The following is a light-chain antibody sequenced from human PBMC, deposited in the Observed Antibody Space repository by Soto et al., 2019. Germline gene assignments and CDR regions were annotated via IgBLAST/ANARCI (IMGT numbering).Light chain of an antibody. Sequence: DIQMTQSPSSLSASVGDRVTITCRASQNINNYLNWYQQKPGKAPKLLIYAASILQSGVPSRFSGSGSGTNFTLTISILQPEDFATYYCQQSYNTPFTFGPGTKVDIK. CDR3: QQSYNTPFT. J-gene: IGKJ3*01. CDR2: AAS. CDR1: QNINNY. V-gene: IGKV1-39*01.